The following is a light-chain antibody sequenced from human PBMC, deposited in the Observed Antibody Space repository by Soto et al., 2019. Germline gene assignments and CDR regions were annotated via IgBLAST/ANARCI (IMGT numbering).Light chain of an antibody. CDR2: GAS. V-gene: IGKV3-15*01. Sequence: EKVMTQSPATLSMSPGERATLSCRASQSVGSFLAWYQQKPGQAPRLLIYGASTRATGIPARFSGSGSGTEFTLTISSLQSEDFAIYYCQQYNTYPLTFGGGTKVEIK. J-gene: IGKJ4*01. CDR1: QSVGSF. CDR3: QQYNTYPLT.